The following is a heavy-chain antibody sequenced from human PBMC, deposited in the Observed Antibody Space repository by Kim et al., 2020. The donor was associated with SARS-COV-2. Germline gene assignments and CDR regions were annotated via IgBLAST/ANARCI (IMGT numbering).Heavy chain of an antibody. CDR2: IDPSDSYT. CDR1: GYSFTSYW. D-gene: IGHD2-2*01. V-gene: IGHV5-10-1*01. CDR3: ARRYCSSTSCSMVGDWFDP. Sequence: GESLKISCKGSGYSFTSYWISWVRQMPGKGLEWMGRIDPSDSYTNYSPSFQGHVTISADKSISTAYLQWSSLKASDTAMYYCARRYCSSTSCSMVGDWFDPWGQGTLVTVSS. J-gene: IGHJ5*02.